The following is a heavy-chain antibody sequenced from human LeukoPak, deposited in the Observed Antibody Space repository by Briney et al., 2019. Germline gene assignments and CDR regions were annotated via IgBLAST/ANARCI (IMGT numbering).Heavy chain of an antibody. V-gene: IGHV3-7*04. CDR3: ARGRRSNLNP. CDR2: IKQDGSEK. CDR1: GFTFISYW. J-gene: IGHJ5*02. Sequence: GGSLRLSCAASGFTFISYWMSWVRQAPGKGLEWVANIKQDGSEKYYVDSVKGRFTISRDNAKNSLYLQMNSLRAEDTAVCYCARGRRSNLNPWGQGTLVTVSS. D-gene: IGHD2-2*01.